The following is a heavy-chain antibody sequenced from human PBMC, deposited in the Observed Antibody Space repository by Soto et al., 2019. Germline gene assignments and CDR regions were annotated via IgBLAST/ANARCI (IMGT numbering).Heavy chain of an antibody. Sequence: LRLSCAASGFTFDDYTMHWVRQAPGKGLEWVSLISWDGGSTYYADSVKGRFTISRDNSKNPLYLQMNSLRTEDTALYYCAKDIAXRITIFGVVTPRYGMDVWGQGTTVTVSS. CDR3: AKDIAXRITIFGVVTPRYGMDV. V-gene: IGHV3-43*01. CDR2: ISWDGGST. J-gene: IGHJ6*02. CDR1: GFTFDDYT. D-gene: IGHD3-3*01.